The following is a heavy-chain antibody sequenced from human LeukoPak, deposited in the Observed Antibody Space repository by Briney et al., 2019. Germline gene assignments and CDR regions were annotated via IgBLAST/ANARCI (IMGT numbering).Heavy chain of an antibody. V-gene: IGHV3-74*01. CDR3: AASVVGPTLDC. CDR1: GFTFSNYW. Sequence: GGSLRLSCAAPGFTFSNYWMHWVRQAPGEGLVWVSGLNNDGRVTAYADSVKGRFTISRDNAKNTLYLQLNSLRAEDTAIYYYAASVVGPTLDCWGQGTLVTVSS. CDR2: LNNDGRVT. J-gene: IGHJ4*02. D-gene: IGHD1-26*01.